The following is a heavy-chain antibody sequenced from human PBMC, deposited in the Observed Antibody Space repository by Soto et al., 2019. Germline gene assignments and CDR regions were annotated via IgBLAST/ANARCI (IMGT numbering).Heavy chain of an antibody. Sequence: GGSLRLSCAASGFTFSSYDMHWVRQAPGKGLEWVAVISYDGSNKYYADSVKGRFTISRDNSKNTLYLQMNSLRAEDTAVYYCAKGSGYFDYWGQGTLVTVSS. CDR1: GFTFSSYD. CDR3: AKGSGYFDY. CDR2: ISYDGSNK. V-gene: IGHV3-30*18. J-gene: IGHJ4*02.